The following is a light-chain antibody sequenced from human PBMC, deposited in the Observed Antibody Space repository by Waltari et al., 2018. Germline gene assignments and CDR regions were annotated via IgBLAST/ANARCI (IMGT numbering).Light chain of an antibody. Sequence: QSVLTQPPSASGTPGQRVTISCSGSSSNIGTNYVFWYQQLPGTAPKLLIFRNNRRPSRVPDRFSGSESGTSASLDISGLRSEDEADYYCAAWDDRQSGPYWVFGGGTKLTVL. CDR3: AAWDDRQSGPYWV. CDR2: RNN. V-gene: IGLV1-47*01. CDR1: SSNIGTNY. J-gene: IGLJ3*02.